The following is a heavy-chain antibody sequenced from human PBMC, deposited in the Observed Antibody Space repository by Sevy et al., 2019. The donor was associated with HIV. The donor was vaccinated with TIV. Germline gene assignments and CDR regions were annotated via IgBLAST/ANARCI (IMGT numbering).Heavy chain of an antibody. V-gene: IGHV3-30-3*01. D-gene: IGHD4-17*01. J-gene: IGHJ5*02. CDR1: GFTFSSYA. CDR3: ARDQHDYAGNLRTGWFDP. Sequence: GGSLRLSCAASGFTFSSYAFHWVRQAPGKGLEWVSIIAYDGTNKYYADSVKGRFTVSRDTSKSTLYLQMNSLRTEDTAVYYCARDQHDYAGNLRTGWFDPWGQGTLVTVSS. CDR2: IAYDGTNK.